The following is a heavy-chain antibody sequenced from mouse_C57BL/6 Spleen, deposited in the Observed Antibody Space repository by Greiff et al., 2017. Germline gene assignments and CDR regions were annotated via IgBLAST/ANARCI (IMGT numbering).Heavy chain of an antibody. J-gene: IGHJ1*03. CDR3: AREGDYYGSSYKYFDV. CDR1: GYSITSGYY. CDR2: ISYDGSN. V-gene: IGHV3-6*01. Sequence: EVQVVESGPGLVKPSQSLSLTCSVTGYSITSGYYWNWIRQFPGNKLEWMGYISYDGSNNYNPSLKNRISITRDTSKNQFFLKLNSVTTEDTATYYCAREGDYYGSSYKYFDVWGTGTTVTVSS. D-gene: IGHD1-1*01.